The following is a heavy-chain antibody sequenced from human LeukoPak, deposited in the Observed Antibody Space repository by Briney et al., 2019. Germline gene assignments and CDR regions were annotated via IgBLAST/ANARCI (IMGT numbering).Heavy chain of an antibody. CDR2: ISGSGCST. Sequence: GGSLRLSCAASGLTFSSYAMSWVRQAPGKGREGVSCISGSGCSTYYADSVKGRFTISSDNPKNTLYVQMNILRAEDTAVYSRAKALQWELSFDYWGQGTLVTVSS. J-gene: IGHJ4*02. CDR1: GLTFSSYA. V-gene: IGHV3-23*01. CDR3: AKALQWELSFDY. D-gene: IGHD1-26*01.